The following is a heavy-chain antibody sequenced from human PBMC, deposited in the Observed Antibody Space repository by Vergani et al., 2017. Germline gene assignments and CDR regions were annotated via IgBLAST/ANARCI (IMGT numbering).Heavy chain of an antibody. D-gene: IGHD1-26*01. V-gene: IGHV1-69*01. CDR3: AALWGGSFHLYYLDY. Sequence: QVQLVQSGAEVKKPGSSVKVSCKASGGTFSSYAISWVRQAPGQGLEWMGGIIPIFGTANYTQKLQGRDTITADESTSPAHMRLSSLRSEDTAVYYCAALWGGSFHLYYLDYWGQGTLVTVSS. J-gene: IGHJ4*02. CDR1: GGTFSSYA. CDR2: IIPIFGTA.